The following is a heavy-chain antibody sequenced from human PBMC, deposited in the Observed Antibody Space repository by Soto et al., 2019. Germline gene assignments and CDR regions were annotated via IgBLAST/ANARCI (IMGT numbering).Heavy chain of an antibody. J-gene: IGHJ5*02. CDR1: GYTFTSYD. CDR3: ARSPRERYSNWFDP. D-gene: IGHD1-26*01. Sequence: AASVKVSCKASGYTFTSYDINWARQATGQGLEWMGWMNPNSGNTGYAQKFQGRVTMTRNTSISTAYMELSSLRSEDTAVYYCARSPRERYSNWFDPWGQGTLVTVSS. CDR2: MNPNSGNT. V-gene: IGHV1-8*01.